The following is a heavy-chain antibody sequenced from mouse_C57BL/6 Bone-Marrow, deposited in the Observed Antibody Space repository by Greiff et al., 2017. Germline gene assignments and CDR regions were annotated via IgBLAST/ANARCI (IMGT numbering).Heavy chain of an antibody. CDR3: ARGYVAWFAY. J-gene: IGHJ3*01. Sequence: VKLQQPGAELVKPGASVKLSCKASGYTFTSYWMQWVKQRPGQGLEWIGEIDPSDSYTNYNQKFKGKATLTVDTSSSTAYMQLSSLTSEDSAVYYCARGYVAWFAYWGQGTLVTVSA. V-gene: IGHV1-50*01. CDR2: IDPSDSYT. CDR1: GYTFTSYW. D-gene: IGHD2-2*01.